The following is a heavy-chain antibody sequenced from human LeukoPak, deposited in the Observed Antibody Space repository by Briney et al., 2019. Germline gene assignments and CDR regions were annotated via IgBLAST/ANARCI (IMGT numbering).Heavy chain of an antibody. V-gene: IGHV3-9*01. D-gene: IGHD6-13*01. J-gene: IGHJ5*02. CDR2: ISWNSGII. CDR3: AKDAASDPINWFDP. CDR1: GFTFDDYA. Sequence: PGGSLRLSCAASGFTFDDYAMHWVRQAPGKGLEWVSGISWNSGIIGYADSVKGRFTISRDNAKNSLYLQMNSLRAEDTALCYCAKDAASDPINWFDPWGQGTLVTVSS.